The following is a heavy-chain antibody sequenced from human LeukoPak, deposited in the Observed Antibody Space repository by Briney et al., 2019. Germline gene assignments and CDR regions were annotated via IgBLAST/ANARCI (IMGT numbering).Heavy chain of an antibody. CDR3: VRDGDDFNFDC. CDR2: VKGDGTFT. CDR1: GFTFSSHW. Sequence: PGGSLRLSCAASGFTFSSHWMHWVRQAPGKGLVWVSRVKGDGTFTNYADSVYGRFTISRDNAKNTLYLHMHSLRAEDTAVYYCVRDGDDFNFDCWGQGNLVTVSS. J-gene: IGHJ5*01. V-gene: IGHV3-74*01. D-gene: IGHD5-24*01.